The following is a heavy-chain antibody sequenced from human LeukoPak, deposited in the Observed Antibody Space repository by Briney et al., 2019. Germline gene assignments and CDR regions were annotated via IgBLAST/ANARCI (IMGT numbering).Heavy chain of an antibody. CDR1: GFTFSSYT. Sequence: GGSLRLSCAASGFTFSSYTMNWVRQAPGKGLEWVSSISSSSSYISYADSVKGRFTISRDNAKNSLYLQMNSLRAEDTAVYYCARDGMTGYDYWGQGTLVTVSS. D-gene: IGHD3-9*01. CDR3: ARDGMTGYDY. V-gene: IGHV3-21*01. CDR2: ISSSSSYI. J-gene: IGHJ4*02.